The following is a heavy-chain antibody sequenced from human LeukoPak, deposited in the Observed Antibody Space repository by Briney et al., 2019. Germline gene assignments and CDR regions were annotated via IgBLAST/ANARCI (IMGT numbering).Heavy chain of an antibody. CDR3: ARGTSMQWLAPYHLDY. V-gene: IGHV1-3*01. CDR1: GYTFTSYA. D-gene: IGHD6-19*01. J-gene: IGHJ4*02. CDR2: INAGNGNT. Sequence: ASVKVSCKASGYTFTSYAMHWVRQAPGQRLEWMGWINAGNGNTKYSQKFQGRVTITRDTSASTAYMELSSLRSEDTAVYYCARGTSMQWLAPYHLDYWGQGTLVTVSS.